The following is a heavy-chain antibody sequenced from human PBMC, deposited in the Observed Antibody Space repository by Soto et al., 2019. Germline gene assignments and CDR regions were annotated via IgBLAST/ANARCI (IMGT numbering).Heavy chain of an antibody. V-gene: IGHV3-7*03. CDR1: GFTFTDFS. D-gene: IGHD4-4*01. J-gene: IGHJ5*02. Sequence: EVQLVQSGGGLLQPGGPLRLSCVGSGFTFTDFSMNWVRQAPGKGLECVANIRPDGTETNYVESVRGRFTVSRDNSKNSLFLQMNSLRADDTALYYCAGWGGQDYNSWGQGSLVRVSS. CDR2: IRPDGTET. CDR3: AGWGGQDYNS.